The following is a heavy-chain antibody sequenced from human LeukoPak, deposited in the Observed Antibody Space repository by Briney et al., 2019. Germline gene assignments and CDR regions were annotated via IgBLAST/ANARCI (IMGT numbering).Heavy chain of an antibody. CDR3: ARDSGFPETQRGEY. V-gene: IGHV3-30*04. J-gene: IGHJ4*02. Sequence: GGSLRLSCAASGFTFSSYAMHWVRQAPGKGLEWVAVISYDGSNKYYADSVKGRFTISRDNSKSTLYLQMNSLRAEDTAVYYCARDSGFPETQRGEYWGQGTLVTVSS. CDR1: GFTFSSYA. D-gene: IGHD5-24*01. CDR2: ISYDGSNK.